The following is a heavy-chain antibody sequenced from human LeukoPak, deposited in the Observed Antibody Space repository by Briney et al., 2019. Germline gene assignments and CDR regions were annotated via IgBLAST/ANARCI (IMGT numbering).Heavy chain of an antibody. D-gene: IGHD3-10*01. CDR1: GFTFSRYW. V-gene: IGHV3-53*01. CDR3: ARARSEVRGVIMVFDY. CDR2: IYSGGST. J-gene: IGHJ4*02. Sequence: GGSLRLSCAASGFTFSRYWMHWVRQAPGKGLEWVSVIYSGGSTYYADSVKGRFTISRDNSKNTLYLQMNSLRAEDTAVYYCARARSEVRGVIMVFDYWGQGTLVTVSS.